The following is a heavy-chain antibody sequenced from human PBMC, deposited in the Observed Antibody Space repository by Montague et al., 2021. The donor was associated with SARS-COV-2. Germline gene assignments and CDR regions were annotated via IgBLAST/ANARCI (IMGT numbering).Heavy chain of an antibody. Sequence: SETLSLTCTVSGGSISTYYWNWIRQFPGKGLEWIGYIDYSGSTNYNPSLQSRVIISVDRSKIQFSLKPNSVTAADTTIYYCARLPYANSYGMDVWGQGTTVTVSS. D-gene: IGHD2-8*01. CDR1: GGSISTYY. V-gene: IGHV4-59*01. CDR2: IDYSGST. J-gene: IGHJ6*02. CDR3: ARLPYANSYGMDV.